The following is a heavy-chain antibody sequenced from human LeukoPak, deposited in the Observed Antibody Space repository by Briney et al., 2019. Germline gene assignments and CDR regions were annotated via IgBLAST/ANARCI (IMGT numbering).Heavy chain of an antibody. CDR1: GYTFSSYE. CDR3: ARDIVEATTGNWFDP. CDR2: MNPKTGKT. J-gene: IGHJ5*02. Sequence: ASVKVSCKTSGYTFSSYEINWVRQATGRGLEWLGWMNPKTGKTAYARNLQGRVTITRDTSISTAYMDLSGLRSEDTAVYYCARDIVEATTGNWFDPWGQGTLVTVSS. D-gene: IGHD1-26*01. V-gene: IGHV1-8*01.